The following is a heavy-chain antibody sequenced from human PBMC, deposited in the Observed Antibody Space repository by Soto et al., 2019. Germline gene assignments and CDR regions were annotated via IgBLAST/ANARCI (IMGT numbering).Heavy chain of an antibody. Sequence: PSETLSLTCAVYGGSFSGYYWSWIRQPPGKGLEWIGEINHSGSTNYNPSLKSRVTISVDTSKNQFSLKLSSVTAADTAVYYCARGIKYYGSGSYVDYWGQGTLVTVSS. J-gene: IGHJ4*02. CDR3: ARGIKYYGSGSYVDY. V-gene: IGHV4-34*01. D-gene: IGHD3-10*01. CDR2: INHSGST. CDR1: GGSFSGYY.